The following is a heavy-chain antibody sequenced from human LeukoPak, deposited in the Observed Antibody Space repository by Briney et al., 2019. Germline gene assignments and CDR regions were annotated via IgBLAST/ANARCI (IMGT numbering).Heavy chain of an antibody. V-gene: IGHV4-59*01. Sequence: PSETLSLTCTVSGGSISSYYWSWIRQPPGKGLEWIGYIYYSGSTNYNPSLKSRVTISVDTSKNQFSLRLSSVTAADTAVYYCARVPYGDYVDYWGQGALVTVSS. J-gene: IGHJ4*02. CDR2: IYYSGST. CDR1: GGSISSYY. D-gene: IGHD4-17*01. CDR3: ARVPYGDYVDY.